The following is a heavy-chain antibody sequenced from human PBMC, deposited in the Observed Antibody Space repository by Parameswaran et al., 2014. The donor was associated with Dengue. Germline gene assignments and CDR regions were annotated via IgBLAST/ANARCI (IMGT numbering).Heavy chain of an antibody. CDR3: ARTYYYDSSGYQGYYYGMDV. J-gene: IGHJ6*02. V-gene: IGHV5-10-1*01. D-gene: IGHD3-22*01. CDR2: IDPSDSYT. Sequence: VCQMPGKGLEWMGRIDPSDSYTNYSPSFQGHVTISADKSISTAYLQWSSLKASDTAMYYCARTYYYDSSGYQGYYYGMDVWGQGTTVTVSS.